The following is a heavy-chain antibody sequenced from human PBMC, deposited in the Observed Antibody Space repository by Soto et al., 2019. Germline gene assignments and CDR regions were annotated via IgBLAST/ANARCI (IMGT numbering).Heavy chain of an antibody. CDR2: IIPIFGTA. V-gene: IGHV1-69*13. CDR3: ARPLGTTVMGMDV. J-gene: IGHJ6*02. CDR1: GGTFSSYA. D-gene: IGHD4-17*01. Sequence: GASLKVSCKASGGTFSSYAISWVRQAPGQGLEWMGGIIPIFGTANYAQKFQGRVTITADESTSTAYMELSSLRSEDTAVYYCARPLGTTVMGMDVWGQGTTVTVSS.